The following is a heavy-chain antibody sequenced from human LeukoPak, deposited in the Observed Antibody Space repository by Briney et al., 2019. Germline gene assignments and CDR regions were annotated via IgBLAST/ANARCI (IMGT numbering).Heavy chain of an antibody. Sequence: SETLSLTCAVSDDSFSSHYWTWIRQPPGKGLEWIGYISYTGSTNYNPSLKSRVTISIDTSRNLFSLRLSSVTAADTAVYYCARDLVTVTKGFDIWGQGTMVSVSS. CDR3: ARDLVTVTKGFDI. D-gene: IGHD4-17*01. CDR2: ISYTGST. V-gene: IGHV4-59*11. J-gene: IGHJ3*02. CDR1: DDSFSSHY.